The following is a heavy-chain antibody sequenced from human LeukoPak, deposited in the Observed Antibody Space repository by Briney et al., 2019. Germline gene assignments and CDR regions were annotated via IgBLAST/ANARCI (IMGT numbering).Heavy chain of an antibody. CDR3: ARERTGNSDSSGHYDY. CDR2: INPSGGST. CDR1: GYTFTNHY. J-gene: IGHJ4*02. Sequence: ASVKVSCKASGYTFTNHYIHWVRQAPGQGLEWMGIINPSGGSTSYAQKFQGRVTMTRDTSTSTVYMELSSLRSEDTAVYYCARERTGNSDSSGHYDYWGQGTLVTVSS. D-gene: IGHD3-22*01. V-gene: IGHV1-46*01.